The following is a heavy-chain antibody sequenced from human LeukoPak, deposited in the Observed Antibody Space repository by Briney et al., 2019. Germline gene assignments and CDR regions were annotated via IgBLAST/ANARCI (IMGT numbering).Heavy chain of an antibody. CDR2: INPNSGDT. CDR1: GYTFTGYY. Sequence: ASVKVSCKASGYTFTGYYMHWVRQAPGQGLEWMGWINPNSGDTNYAQKFQGRVTMTRDTSISTAYMELSSLRSEDTAVYYCARDMTTVTYVGYWGQGTLVTVSS. D-gene: IGHD4-17*01. CDR3: ARDMTTVTYVGY. J-gene: IGHJ4*02. V-gene: IGHV1-2*02.